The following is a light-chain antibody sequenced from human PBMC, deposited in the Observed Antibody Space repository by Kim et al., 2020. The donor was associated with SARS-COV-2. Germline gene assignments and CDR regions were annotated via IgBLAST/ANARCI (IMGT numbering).Light chain of an antibody. CDR3: QQYNNWPPIT. CDR1: QSVSSN. Sequence: EIVMTQSPATLSVSPGERATLSCRASQSVSSNLAWYHQKPGQAPRLLIYGASTRAAGVPARFSGSGSGTEFTLTISSLQSEDFAVYYCQQYNNWPPITFGQGTRLEIK. J-gene: IGKJ5*01. CDR2: GAS. V-gene: IGKV3-15*01.